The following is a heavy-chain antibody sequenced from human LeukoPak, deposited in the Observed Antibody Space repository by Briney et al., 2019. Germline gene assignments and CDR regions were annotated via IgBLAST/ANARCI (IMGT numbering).Heavy chain of an antibody. CDR3: ARDPSTYYYGSGSYS. D-gene: IGHD3-10*01. CDR1: GYTFTSYF. V-gene: IGHV1-46*01. J-gene: IGHJ4*02. CDR2: FNPSAGNT. Sequence: ASVKVSCKASGYTFTSYFMHWVRQAPGQGLEWMGIFNPSAGNTNYAQKFQGRVTMTKDTSTSTVYMELSSLRSEDTAVYYCARDPSTYYYGSGSYSWGQGTLVTVSS.